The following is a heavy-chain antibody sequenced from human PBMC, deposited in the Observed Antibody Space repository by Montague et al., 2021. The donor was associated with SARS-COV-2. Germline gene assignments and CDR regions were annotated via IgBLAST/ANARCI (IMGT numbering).Heavy chain of an antibody. Sequence: PALVKPTQTLTLTCTFSGFSLSTTGVGVGWIRQPPGKALEWLALIYCDDDKRYSPSLKTRLAITKDTSKNQVVLTMTNMDPVDTATYYCAHRRDIYAFSSGAYDGQVYDGFNWFDPWGQGTLVTVSS. CDR3: AHRRDIYAFSSGAYDGQVYDGFNWFDP. D-gene: IGHD3-3*01. CDR1: GFSLSTTGVG. V-gene: IGHV2-5*02. CDR2: IYCDDDK. J-gene: IGHJ5*02.